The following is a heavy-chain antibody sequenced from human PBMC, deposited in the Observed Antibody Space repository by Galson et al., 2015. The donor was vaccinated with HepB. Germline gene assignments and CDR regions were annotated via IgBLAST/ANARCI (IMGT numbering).Heavy chain of an antibody. J-gene: IGHJ4*02. CDR2: INTGGGFT. CDR3: ARDERDNYGSDRYYKGTDY. Sequence: SLRLSCAASGFSFSRYWMHWVRQSPGKGLVWVARINTGGGFTIYADSVKGRFTVSRDDAKNTLFLQMNSLRVDDTAVYYCARDERDNYGSDRYYKGTDYWGQGTLVTVSS. CDR1: GFSFSRYW. D-gene: IGHD3-10*01. V-gene: IGHV3-74*01.